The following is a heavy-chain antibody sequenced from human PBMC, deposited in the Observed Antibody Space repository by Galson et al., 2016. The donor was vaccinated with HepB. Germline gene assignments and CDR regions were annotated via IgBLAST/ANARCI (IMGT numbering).Heavy chain of an antibody. Sequence: SLRLSCAVRGFTFENYGMHWVRQAPGKGPEWLSLISHEGANKYYADSVKGRFTISRDNSENTLYLQMNSLRPGDTAVYYCAKVSDYHDSSGLFDYWGQGTQVTVSS. V-gene: IGHV3-30*18. J-gene: IGHJ4*02. CDR1: GFTFENYG. D-gene: IGHD3-22*01. CDR3: AKVSDYHDSSGLFDY. CDR2: ISHEGANK.